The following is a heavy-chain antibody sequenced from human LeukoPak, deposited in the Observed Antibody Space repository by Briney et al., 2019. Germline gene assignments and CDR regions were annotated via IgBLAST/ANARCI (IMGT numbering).Heavy chain of an antibody. J-gene: IGHJ4*02. V-gene: IGHV3-7*01. CDR1: GFTFSGYW. CDR3: ARYRHLGY. CDR2: INQNGGEK. Sequence: PAGGSLRLSCADSGFTFSGYWMNWVRQAPGKGLEWVAIINQNGGEKYYVDSVKGRFTISRDNGKNSLYLQMNSLRAEDTAVYYCARYRHLGYWGQGTLVTVSS.